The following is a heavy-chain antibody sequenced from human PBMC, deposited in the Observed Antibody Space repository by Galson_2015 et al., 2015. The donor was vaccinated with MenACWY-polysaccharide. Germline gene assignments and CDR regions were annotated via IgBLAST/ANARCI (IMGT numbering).Heavy chain of an antibody. CDR1: GFTFSDTW. CDR2: IKSDGSQK. Sequence: SLRLSCAASGFTFSDTWMSWVRQAPGKGLEWVALIKSDGSQKEHMDSVKGRFAISRDNGKNSLYLQINSLRVEDTAVYYCARDPNWRNSVGPWGQGTLGTVSP. D-gene: IGHD1-1*01. V-gene: IGHV3-7*01. J-gene: IGHJ5*02. CDR3: ARDPNWRNSVGP.